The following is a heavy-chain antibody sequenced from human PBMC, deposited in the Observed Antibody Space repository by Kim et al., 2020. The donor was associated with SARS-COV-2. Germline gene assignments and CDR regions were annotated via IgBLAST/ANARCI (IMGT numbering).Heavy chain of an antibody. J-gene: IGHJ6*02. V-gene: IGHV1-2*02. Sequence: SGATNYAQKFQDRITLTRDTSISTGDMELNRLTSDDTAVYYCARDQGGLDVWGQGTTVTVSS. CDR2: SGAT. CDR3: ARDQGGLDV.